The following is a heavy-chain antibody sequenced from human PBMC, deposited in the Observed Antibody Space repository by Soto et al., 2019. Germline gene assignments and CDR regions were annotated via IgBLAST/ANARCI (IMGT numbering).Heavy chain of an antibody. J-gene: IGHJ4*02. Sequence: GESLKISCKGFGYSFTSDWISWVRQMPVKGLEWMGRIDPSDSYTNYSPSFPGHVTISADKSISTAYLQWSSLKASDTAMYYCARLQSSDGSGSYYNPGINFDYWGQGTLVTVSS. CDR3: ARLQSSDGSGSYYNPGINFDY. CDR2: IDPSDSYT. CDR1: GYSFTSDW. V-gene: IGHV5-10-1*01. D-gene: IGHD3-10*01.